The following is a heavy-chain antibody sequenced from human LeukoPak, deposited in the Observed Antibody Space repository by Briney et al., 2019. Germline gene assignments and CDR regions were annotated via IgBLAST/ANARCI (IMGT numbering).Heavy chain of an antibody. Sequence: GGSLRLSCAASGFPFSVYNMNWVRQAPGKGLEWISYISSGSSPIYYAESVKGRFTISRDNAKNSLYLQMNSLRAEDTAVYYCARLLRRSGYYADYWGQGTLVTVSS. CDR1: GFPFSVYN. J-gene: IGHJ4*02. CDR3: ARLLRRSGYYADY. D-gene: IGHD3-3*01. V-gene: IGHV3-48*04. CDR2: ISSGSSPI.